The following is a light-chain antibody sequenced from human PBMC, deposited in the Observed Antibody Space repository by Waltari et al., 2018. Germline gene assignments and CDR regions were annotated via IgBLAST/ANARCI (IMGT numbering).Light chain of an antibody. CDR2: DAS. CDR3: QHYSGFSSRT. CDR1: TSISDY. J-gene: IGKJ1*01. V-gene: IGKV1-5*01. Sequence: DIQMTQSPSTLSPSGGDTVTITCRASTSISDYLAWYQQKPGKAPKLLIYDASTLKNGVPSRFSGSVSGTEFTLTISSLQPDDFATYYCQHYSGFSSRTFGQGTKVDIK.